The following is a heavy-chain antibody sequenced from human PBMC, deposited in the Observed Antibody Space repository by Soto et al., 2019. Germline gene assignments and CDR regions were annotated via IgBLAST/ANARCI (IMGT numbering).Heavy chain of an antibody. CDR2: ISAYNGNT. J-gene: IGHJ6*02. D-gene: IGHD4-4*01. V-gene: IGHV1-18*01. Sequence: ASVKVSCKASGYTFTSYGISWVRQAPGQGLEWMGWISAYNGNTNYAQKLQGRVTMTTDTSTSTAYMELRSLRSDDTAVYYCARDPPDINYGRLDNYYYFGMDVWGQGTTVTAS. CDR3: ARDPPDINYGRLDNYYYFGMDV. CDR1: GYTFTSYG.